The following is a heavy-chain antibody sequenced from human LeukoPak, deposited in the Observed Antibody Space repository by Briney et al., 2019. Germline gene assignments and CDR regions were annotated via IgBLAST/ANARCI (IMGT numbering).Heavy chain of an antibody. J-gene: IGHJ4*02. Sequence: ASVKVSCKVSGYTLTELSMHWVRQAPGKGLEWMGGFDPEDGETIYAQKFQGRVTMTRDTSTSTVYMELSSLRSEDTAVYYCARGEGYCSGGSCYGLSWGQGTLVTVSS. CDR3: ARGEGYCSGGSCYGLS. D-gene: IGHD2-15*01. CDR2: FDPEDGET. V-gene: IGHV1-24*01. CDR1: GYTLTELS.